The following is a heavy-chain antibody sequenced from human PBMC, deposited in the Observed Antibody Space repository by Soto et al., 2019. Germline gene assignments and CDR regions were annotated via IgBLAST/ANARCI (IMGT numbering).Heavy chain of an antibody. CDR3: ARGIATGQLDP. CDR1: GYTFTRYT. V-gene: IGHV1-3*01. D-gene: IGHD2-15*01. Sequence: QVQLVQSGAEVKKPGASVKISCKASGYTFTRYTMNWVRQAPGQSLEWMGWINPDNGNTKSSQKFQDRVIITRDTSASTAHMDLSSLRSEDKAVYYCARGIATGQLDPWGQGTLATVSS. CDR2: INPDNGNT. J-gene: IGHJ5*02.